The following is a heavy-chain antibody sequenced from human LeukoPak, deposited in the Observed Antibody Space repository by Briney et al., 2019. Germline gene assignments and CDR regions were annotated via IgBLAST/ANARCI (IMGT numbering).Heavy chain of an antibody. J-gene: IGHJ6*02. CDR2: ITGSSTYI. V-gene: IGHV3-21*06. Sequence: PGGSLRLSCAASGFPFNDYILNWVRQAPGKGLEWVSSITGSSTYIYYSDSVRGRFTISRDNAKSSLYLQMNSLRAEDTAVYYCARDYSSGIFYGMDVWGPGTTVTVSS. D-gene: IGHD3-10*01. CDR1: GFPFNDYI. CDR3: ARDYSSGIFYGMDV.